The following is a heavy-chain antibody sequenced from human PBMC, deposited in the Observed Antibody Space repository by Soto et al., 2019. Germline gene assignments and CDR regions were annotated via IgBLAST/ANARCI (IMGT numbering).Heavy chain of an antibody. V-gene: IGHV1-18*01. CDR2: ISAYNGNT. CDR1: GYTFTSYG. J-gene: IGHJ6*02. D-gene: IGHD2-15*01. Sequence: GASVKVSCKASGYTFTSYGISWVRQAPGQGLEWMGWISAYNGNTNYAQKLQGRVTMTTDTSTSTAYMELRSLRSDDTAVYYCARDGYCSGGSCYSGPWQYYYGMDVWGQGTTVTVSS. CDR3: ARDGYCSGGSCYSGPWQYYYGMDV.